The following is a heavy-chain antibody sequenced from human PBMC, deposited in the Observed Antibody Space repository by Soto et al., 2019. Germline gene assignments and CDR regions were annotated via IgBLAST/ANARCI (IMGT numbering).Heavy chain of an antibody. CDR1: GYTFTSYD. D-gene: IGHD6-6*01. CDR2: TNPNSGNT. J-gene: IGHJ6*02. CDR3: ARGAVSSSDYYGMDV. Sequence: ASVKVSCKASGYTFTSYDINWVRQATGQGLEWMGWTNPNSGNTGYAQKFQGRVTMTRNTSISTAYMELSSLRSEDTAVYYCARGAVSSSDYYGMDVWGQGTTVTVSS. V-gene: IGHV1-8*01.